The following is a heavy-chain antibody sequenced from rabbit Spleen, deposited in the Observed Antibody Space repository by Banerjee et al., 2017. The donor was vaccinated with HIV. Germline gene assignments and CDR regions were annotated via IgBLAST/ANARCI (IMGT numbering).Heavy chain of an antibody. D-gene: IGHD3-3*01. V-gene: IGHV1S45*01. CDR2: IDGGSSGAT. CDR3: ARDADNANVLYYFNL. Sequence: QEQLVESGGGLVQPEGSLALTCKASGFSFSSSYDMCWVRQAPGKGLEWIGCIDGGSSGATYYAKWAKGRFTISKTSSTTVTLQMTSLTAADTATYFCARDADNANVLYYFNLWGPGTLVTVS. J-gene: IGHJ4*01. CDR1: GFSFSSSYD.